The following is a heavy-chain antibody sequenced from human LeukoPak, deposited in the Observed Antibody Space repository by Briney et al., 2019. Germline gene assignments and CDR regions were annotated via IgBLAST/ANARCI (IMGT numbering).Heavy chain of an antibody. V-gene: IGHV4-34*01. CDR3: ARVRYSSSWAFDY. J-gene: IGHJ4*02. CDR1: GGSFSGYY. D-gene: IGHD6-13*01. CDR2: INHSGST. Sequence: SETLSLTCAVYGGSFSGYYWSWIRQPPGKGLEWIGEINHSGSTNYNPSLKSRVTISVDTSKNQFSLKLSSVTAADTAVYYCARVRYSSSWAFDYWGQGTLVTVPS.